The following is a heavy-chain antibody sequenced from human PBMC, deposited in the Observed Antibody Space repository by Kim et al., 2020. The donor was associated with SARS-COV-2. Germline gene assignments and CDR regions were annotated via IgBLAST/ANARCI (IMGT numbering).Heavy chain of an antibody. CDR2: IYYSGST. J-gene: IGHJ6*02. D-gene: IGHD5-18*01. CDR1: GGSISSYY. V-gene: IGHV4-59*01. CDR3: AREGGYSYGGGGYGMDV. Sequence: SETLSLTCTVSGGSISSYYWSWIRQPPGKGLEWIGYIYYSGSTNYNPSLKSRVTISVDTSKNQFSLKLSSVTAADTAVYYCAREGGYSYGGGGYGMDVWGQGTTVTVSS.